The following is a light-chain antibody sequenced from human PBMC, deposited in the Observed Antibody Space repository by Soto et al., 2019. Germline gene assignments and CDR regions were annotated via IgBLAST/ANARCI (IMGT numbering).Light chain of an antibody. J-gene: IGKJ1*01. CDR3: QHYYTPPT. V-gene: IGKV4-1*01. Sequence: DIVMTQSPDSLAVSLGERATINCKSSQSVLYSSNNKNFLAWYQQRPGQPPKLLIYWASTRESGVPDRFSGSGSETDFTLTISSLQAEDVAVYYCQHYYTPPTFGQGTKVEIK. CDR2: WAS. CDR1: QSVLYSSNNKNF.